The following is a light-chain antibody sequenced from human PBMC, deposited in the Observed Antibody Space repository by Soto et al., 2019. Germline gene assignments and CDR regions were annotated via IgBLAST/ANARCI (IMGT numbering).Light chain of an antibody. Sequence: DIQMTQSPSTLSASVGDIVSITCRASQNIDKWLAWYQQKPQKAHKLLIFDASTLESGVPSRFSGSGSGTEFTLTISSLQPDDFATYYCQQYNTYQGTFGPGTKVEIK. CDR1: QNIDKW. CDR3: QQYNTYQGT. CDR2: DAS. V-gene: IGKV1-5*01. J-gene: IGKJ1*01.